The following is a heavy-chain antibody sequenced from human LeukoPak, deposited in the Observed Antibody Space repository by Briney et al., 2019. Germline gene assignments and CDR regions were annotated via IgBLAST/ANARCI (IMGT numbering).Heavy chain of an antibody. CDR3: ARGSIAVAGTFDY. CDR1: GGSISSYY. V-gene: IGHV4-59*01. D-gene: IGHD6-19*01. J-gene: IGHJ4*02. CDR2: IYYSGST. Sequence: SETLSLTCTVSGGSISSYYWSWTRQPPGKGLEWIGYIYYSGSTNYNPSLKSRVTISVDTSKNQFSLKLSSVTAADTAVYYCARGSIAVAGTFDYWGQGTLVTVSS.